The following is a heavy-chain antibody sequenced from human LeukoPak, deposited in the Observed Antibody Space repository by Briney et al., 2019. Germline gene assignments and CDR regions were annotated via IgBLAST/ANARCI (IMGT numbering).Heavy chain of an antibody. Sequence: GGSLRLSCAVSGFTFSGSWMSWSRQAPGKGLEWVASINSDGSEGYYADVVKGRCTISRDNAKNSLYLQINSLRAEDTAVYYCARSSYSSSSSVWGQGTMVTVSS. V-gene: IGHV3-7*03. D-gene: IGHD6-6*01. CDR2: INSDGSEG. CDR1: GFTFSGSW. CDR3: ARSSYSSSSSV. J-gene: IGHJ3*01.